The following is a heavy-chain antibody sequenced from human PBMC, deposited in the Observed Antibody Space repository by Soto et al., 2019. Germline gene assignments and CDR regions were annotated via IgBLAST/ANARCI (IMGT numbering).Heavy chain of an antibody. D-gene: IGHD3-3*01. CDR1: GGSISIVGYY. Sequence: QVQLQESGPGLVKPSQTLSLTCSVSGGSISIVGYYWSWIRQHPGKGLEWIGYVHHSESASYNPSLMSRVAISVDTTKNQFSLRLNSVTAADTAVYYCASHYDFWSGYFPYWGQGTLVTVSS. V-gene: IGHV4-31*03. CDR2: VHHSESA. J-gene: IGHJ4*02. CDR3: ASHYDFWSGYFPY.